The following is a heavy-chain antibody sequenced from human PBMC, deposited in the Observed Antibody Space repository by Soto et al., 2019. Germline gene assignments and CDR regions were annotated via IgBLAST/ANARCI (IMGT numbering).Heavy chain of an antibody. V-gene: IGHV4-59*12. Sequence: PSETLSLTCSVSGGSISSYYWSWIRQTPGKGLEWIAFMSHSGSTNYNPSLKGRVTISVDTSKNQFSLKLTSVTAADTAVYYCARDPAPWGQGTLVTVS. J-gene: IGHJ5*02. CDR3: ARDPAP. CDR1: GGSISSYY. CDR2: MSHSGST.